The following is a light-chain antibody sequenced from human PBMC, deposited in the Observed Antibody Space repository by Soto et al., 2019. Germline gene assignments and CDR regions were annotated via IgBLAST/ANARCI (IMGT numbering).Light chain of an antibody. Sequence: DIQMTQSPSTLSASVGDRVTITCRASQSISSWLAWYQQKPGKAPKLLIYKASSLESGVPSRFSGSGSGTAFTLTISSLQPDDLSTYYRQQYNSFPTFGQGTKVEIK. CDR1: QSISSW. V-gene: IGKV1-5*03. CDR3: QQYNSFPT. J-gene: IGKJ1*01. CDR2: KAS.